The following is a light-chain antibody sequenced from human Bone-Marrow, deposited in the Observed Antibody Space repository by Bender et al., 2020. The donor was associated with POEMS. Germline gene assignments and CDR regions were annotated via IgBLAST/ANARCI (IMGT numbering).Light chain of an antibody. Sequence: SSDLTQPPSVSVSPGQTASITCSGNNLGDKYVSWYQQKPGQSPVLVIYQDSKRPSGIPERFSGSNSGNTATLTISGTQAMDEADYYCQAWDSNIFVVFGGGTKLTVL. J-gene: IGLJ2*01. CDR2: QDS. V-gene: IGLV3-1*01. CDR1: NLGDKY. CDR3: QAWDSNIFVV.